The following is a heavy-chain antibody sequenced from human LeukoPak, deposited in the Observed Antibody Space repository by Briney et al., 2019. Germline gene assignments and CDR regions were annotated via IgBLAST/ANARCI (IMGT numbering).Heavy chain of an antibody. CDR2: ISYDGSNK. CDR1: GFTFSSYA. V-gene: IGHV3-30-3*01. Sequence: GGSLRLSCAASGFTFSSYAMHWVRQAPGKGLEWVAVISYDGSNKYYADSVKGRFTISRDNSKNTLYLQMNSLRAEDTAVYYCARTGMTTVTTGLDYWGQGTLGTVSS. J-gene: IGHJ4*02. D-gene: IGHD4-17*01. CDR3: ARTGMTTVTTGLDY.